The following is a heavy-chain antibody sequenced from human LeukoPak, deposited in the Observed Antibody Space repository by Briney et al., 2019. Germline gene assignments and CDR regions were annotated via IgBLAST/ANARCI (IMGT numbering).Heavy chain of an antibody. J-gene: IGHJ4*02. D-gene: IGHD3-22*01. CDR1: GFTFSSYA. V-gene: IGHV3-23*01. CDR2: ISGSGGST. Sequence: GGSLRLSCAASGFTFSSYAMNWVRQAPGKGLEWVSGISGSGGSTYYADSVKGRFTTSRGNSKNTLYLQMNSPRAEDTAVYYCAKDGSGYWGHFFDYWGQGNPGHRHL. CDR3: AKDGSGYWGHFFDY.